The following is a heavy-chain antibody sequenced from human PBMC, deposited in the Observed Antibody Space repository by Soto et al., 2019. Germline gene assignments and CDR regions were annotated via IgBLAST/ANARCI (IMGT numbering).Heavy chain of an antibody. Sequence: GASVKVSCKASGYTFSGYSITWVRQAPGQGLEWMGRISGYNGNTNYARTLRGRLTLTTDTSTSTVYMELRSLTSDDTAVYYCARDVFCGGAPACPDMDVWGQGTTVTVSS. D-gene: IGHD2-21*01. V-gene: IGHV1-18*04. J-gene: IGHJ6*02. CDR1: GYTFSGYS. CDR2: ISGYNGNT. CDR3: ARDVFCGGAPACPDMDV.